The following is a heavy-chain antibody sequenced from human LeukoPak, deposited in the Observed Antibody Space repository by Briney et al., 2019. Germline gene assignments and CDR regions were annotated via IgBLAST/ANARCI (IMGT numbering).Heavy chain of an antibody. Sequence: SETLSLTCTVSGGSISSYYWSWIRQPPGKGLEWIGYIYYSGSTNYNPSLKSRVTISVDTSKNQFSLKLSSVTAADTAVYYCARRDIVVVEDAFDIWGQGTMATVSS. CDR2: IYYSGST. CDR1: GGSISSYY. V-gene: IGHV4-59*01. CDR3: ARRDIVVVEDAFDI. D-gene: IGHD2-15*01. J-gene: IGHJ3*02.